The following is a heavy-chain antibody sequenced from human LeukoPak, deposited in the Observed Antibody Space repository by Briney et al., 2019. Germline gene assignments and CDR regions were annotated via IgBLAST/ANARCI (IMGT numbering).Heavy chain of an antibody. V-gene: IGHV3-53*01. D-gene: IGHD6-19*01. Sequence: GGSLRISCAASGFTVSSNYMSWVRQAPGKGLQWVSVIDSGGSTYYADAVKGLFTIPRDNSKSTLYIQMNSMRAEDTPVYYCARVSPAVADAFDIWGQGTMVTASS. CDR3: ARVSPAVADAFDI. CDR2: IDSGGST. CDR1: GFTVSSNY. J-gene: IGHJ3*02.